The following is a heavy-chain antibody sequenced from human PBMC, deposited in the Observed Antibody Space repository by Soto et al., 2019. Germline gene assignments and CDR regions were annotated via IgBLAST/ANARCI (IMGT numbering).Heavy chain of an antibody. D-gene: IGHD5-18*01. CDR3: AKVVVWARYGHAFDI. Sequence: EVQLLESGGGLVQPGGSLRLSCAASGFTFSSYAMSWVRQAPGKGLEWVSAISGSGGSTYYADSVKGRFTISRDNTKNTLYLQMNSLRAEDTTVYYCAKVVVWARYGHAFDIWGQGTMVTVSS. CDR1: GFTFSSYA. J-gene: IGHJ3*02. V-gene: IGHV3-23*01. CDR2: ISGSGGST.